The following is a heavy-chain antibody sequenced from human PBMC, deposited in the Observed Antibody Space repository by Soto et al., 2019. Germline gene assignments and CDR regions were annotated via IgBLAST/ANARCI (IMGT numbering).Heavy chain of an antibody. CDR2: INTKTGGT. CDR3: ATDKVAFDM. V-gene: IGHV1-2*02. J-gene: IGHJ3*02. D-gene: IGHD3-9*01. Sequence: QVQLVQSGAEVKKPGASVKVSCNTSGYTFTAYYIQWVRQAPGQGLEWMGWINTKTGGTKYAQKFQGRVTMTRDTSINTAYMEVSRLRSDDTAVYYCATDKVAFDMWGQGTMVTVSS. CDR1: GYTFTAYY.